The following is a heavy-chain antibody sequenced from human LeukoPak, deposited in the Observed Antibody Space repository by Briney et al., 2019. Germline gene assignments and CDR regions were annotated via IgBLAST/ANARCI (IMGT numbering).Heavy chain of an antibody. D-gene: IGHD3-22*01. CDR2: IFYSGNT. J-gene: IGHJ4*02. Sequence: SETLSLTCFVSGGSISTNSYYWGWVRQPPGKGLEWIGSIFYSGNTYYNPSFRSRVSISVDTSKNQFSLKLFSVTAVDTAVYYCARLRKNYYDSSGVQRDYWGQGTLVTVSS. CDR1: GGSISTNSYY. CDR3: ARLRKNYYDSSGVQRDY. V-gene: IGHV4-39*01.